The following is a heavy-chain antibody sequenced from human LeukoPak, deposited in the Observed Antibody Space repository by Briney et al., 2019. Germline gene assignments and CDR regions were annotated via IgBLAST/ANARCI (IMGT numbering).Heavy chain of an antibody. CDR3: ARAGGWAREDYKADAFDI. CDR2: ISVYNGNT. V-gene: IGHV1-18*01. Sequence: APVTLSCKASGYTFTNFGISWVRQAPGQGLEWMGWISVYNGNTNYAQKVQGRVTMTADTSTSTAYMELKSLRSDDTAVYYCARAGGWAREDYKADAFDIWGHGTMVTVSS. J-gene: IGHJ3*02. CDR1: GYTFTNFG. D-gene: IGHD6-19*01.